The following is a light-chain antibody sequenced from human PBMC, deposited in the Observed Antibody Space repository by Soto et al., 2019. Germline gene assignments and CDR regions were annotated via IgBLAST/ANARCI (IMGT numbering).Light chain of an antibody. CDR3: SSYTSSRYV. J-gene: IGLJ1*01. V-gene: IGLV2-14*01. CDR1: SSDVGGYNY. CDR2: DVS. Sequence: QSALTQPASVSGSPGQSITISCTGTSSDVGGYNYVSWYQQHPGKAPKLMIYDVSNRPSGVSNRFSGSKSGNTVSLTISGLQAEDEADYYCSSYTSSRYVFGTGTKLTVL.